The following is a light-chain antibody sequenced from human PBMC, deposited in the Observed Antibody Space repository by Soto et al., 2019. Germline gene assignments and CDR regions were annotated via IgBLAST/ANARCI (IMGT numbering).Light chain of an antibody. Sequence: QSVLTQPPSVSAAPGQKVTISCAGSSSTIGSDFVSWYQQLPGTAPQLLIYENNKRPSGIPDRFSGSKSATSATLGITGLQTGDEADYYCAAWDTSLGGGVFGGGTKLTVL. CDR1: SSTIGSDF. CDR3: AAWDTSLGGGV. J-gene: IGLJ3*02. CDR2: ENN. V-gene: IGLV1-51*02.